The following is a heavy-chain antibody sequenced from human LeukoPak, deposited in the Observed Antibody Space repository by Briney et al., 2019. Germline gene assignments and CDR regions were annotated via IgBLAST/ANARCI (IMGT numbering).Heavy chain of an antibody. Sequence: GRSLRLSCAASGYTFSSYAMHWVRQAPGKGLEWVAVISYDGSNKYYADSVKGRFTISRDNSKNTLYLQMNSLRAEDTAVYYCARDWLPAVYEYFQHWGQGTLVTVSS. V-gene: IGHV3-30*04. J-gene: IGHJ1*01. D-gene: IGHD2-2*01. CDR2: ISYDGSNK. CDR1: GYTFSSYA. CDR3: ARDWLPAVYEYFQH.